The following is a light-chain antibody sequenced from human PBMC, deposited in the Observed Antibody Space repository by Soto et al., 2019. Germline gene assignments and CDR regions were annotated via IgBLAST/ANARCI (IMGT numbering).Light chain of an antibody. CDR1: SSNIGSNS. CDR2: TND. J-gene: IGLJ3*02. V-gene: IGLV1-44*01. CDR3: ATWDDNLNGWV. Sequence: QSVLTQPPSASGNPGRRVTMPCSGGSSNIGSNSVSWYQLLPGTAPKLLIYTNDQRPSGVPDRFSGSKSGTSASLAISGLQAEDEADYYCATWDDNLNGWVFGGGTKLTVL.